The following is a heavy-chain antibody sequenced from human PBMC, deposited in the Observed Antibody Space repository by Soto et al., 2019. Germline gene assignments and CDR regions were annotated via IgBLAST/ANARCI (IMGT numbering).Heavy chain of an antibody. CDR1: GFTFRDYW. V-gene: IGHV3-74*01. J-gene: IGHJ4*02. D-gene: IGHD6-6*01. Sequence: GSLRLSCAASGFTFRDYWMLWVRQAPGKGLVWVARIHRDGSTINYADSVKGRFTISRDNAKNTLYLQVNSLRADDTGVYYCAREDYSSSWPPLDYWGQGT. CDR3: AREDYSSSWPPLDY. CDR2: IHRDGSTI.